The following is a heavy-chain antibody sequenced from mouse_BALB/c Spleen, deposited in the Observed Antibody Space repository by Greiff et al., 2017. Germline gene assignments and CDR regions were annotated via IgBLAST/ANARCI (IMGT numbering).Heavy chain of an antibody. CDR2: ISDGGSYT. J-gene: IGHJ3*01. CDR3: ARGGYGSSPRFAY. CDR1: GFTFSDYY. Sequence: EVKLMESGGGLVKPGGSLKLSCAASGFTFSDYYMYWVRQTPEKRLEWVATISDGGSYTYYPDSVKGRFTISRDNAKNNLYLQMSSLKSEDTAMYYCARGGYGSSPRFAYWGQGTLVTVSA. D-gene: IGHD1-1*01. V-gene: IGHV5-4*02.